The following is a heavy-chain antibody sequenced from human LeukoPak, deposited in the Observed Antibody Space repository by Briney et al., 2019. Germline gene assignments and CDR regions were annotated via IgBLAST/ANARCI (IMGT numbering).Heavy chain of an antibody. Sequence: GGSLRLSCATSGFPFETNAMSWVRQAPGKGLEWVATIGNTETFYADSVTGRFTISRDNSKNTVNLQMNRLRVEDTTIYYCAKDWIQFNRVFDCFDSWGQGTLVTVSS. J-gene: IGHJ4*02. V-gene: IGHV3-23*01. D-gene: IGHD5-18*01. CDR2: IGNTET. CDR1: GFPFETNA. CDR3: AKDWIQFNRVFDCFDS.